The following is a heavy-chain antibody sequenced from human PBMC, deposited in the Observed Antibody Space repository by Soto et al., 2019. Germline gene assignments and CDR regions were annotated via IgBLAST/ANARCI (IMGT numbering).Heavy chain of an antibody. V-gene: IGHV3-23*01. J-gene: IGHJ6*02. CDR1: GFTFNTYA. Sequence: PGGSLRLSCAASGFTFNTYAMSWVRQAPGKGLEWVSGISSSGSSTNHADSVKGRFIISRDNSKNMVYLQMNSLRAEDTALYYCAKGRSYHYYYGVDVWGQGTTVTVSS. CDR2: ISSSGSST. CDR3: AKGRSYHYYYGVDV.